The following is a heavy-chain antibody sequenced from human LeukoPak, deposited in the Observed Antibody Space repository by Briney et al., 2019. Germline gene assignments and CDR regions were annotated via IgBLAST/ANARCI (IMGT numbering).Heavy chain of an antibody. V-gene: IGHV3-23*01. J-gene: IGHJ6*03. CDR3: ARAVRQSPDILTGYYYYYYMDV. Sequence: GGSLRLSCAASGFTFSSYGMSWVRQAPGKGLEWVSAISGSGGSTYYADSVKGRFTISRDNAKNSLYLQMNSLRAEDTAVYYCARAVRQSPDILTGYYYYYYMDVWGKGTTVTVSS. D-gene: IGHD3-9*01. CDR2: ISGSGGST. CDR1: GFTFSSYG.